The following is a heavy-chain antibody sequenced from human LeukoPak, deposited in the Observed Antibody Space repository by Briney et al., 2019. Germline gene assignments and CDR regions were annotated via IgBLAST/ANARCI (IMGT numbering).Heavy chain of an antibody. D-gene: IGHD6-13*01. Sequence: ASVTVSCKATGYTFTSYGISWVRPAPGQGLEWMGWISAYNGNTNYAHKLQDRVTMTTDKSTSTAYMELSSLRSEDTAVYYCARVVGLTGYSSSWYSGYYYYMDVWGKGTTVTISS. V-gene: IGHV1-18*01. CDR2: ISAYNGNT. CDR1: GYTFTSYG. J-gene: IGHJ6*03. CDR3: ARVVGLTGYSSSWYSGYYYYMDV.